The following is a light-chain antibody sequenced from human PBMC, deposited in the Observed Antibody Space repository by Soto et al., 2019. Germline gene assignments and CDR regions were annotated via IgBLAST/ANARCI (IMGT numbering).Light chain of an antibody. J-gene: IGLJ2*01. CDR2: TND. CDR3: ATWDDSLYGMV. CDR1: SSNIGRNP. Sequence: QSVLTQPPSASGTPGQRVTISCSGGSSNIGRNPVNWYLQLPGTAPKLLIYTNDRRASGVPDRVSASKSGTSASLTISGLQSEDEADYYCATWDDSLYGMVFGGGTKLTVL. V-gene: IGLV1-44*01.